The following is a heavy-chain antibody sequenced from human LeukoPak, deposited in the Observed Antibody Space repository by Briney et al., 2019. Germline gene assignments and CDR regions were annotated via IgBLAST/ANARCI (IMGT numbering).Heavy chain of an antibody. CDR1: GGTFSSYA. J-gene: IGHJ4*02. CDR2: IIPIFGTA. Sequence: SVKVSCKASGGTFSSYAISWVRQAPGQGLEWMGGIIPIFGTANYAQKFQGRVTITADKSTSTAYMELSSLRSEDTAVYYCARGYYYDSSGYPPYFDYWGQGTLVTVSS. D-gene: IGHD3-22*01. V-gene: IGHV1-69*06. CDR3: ARGYYYDSSGYPPYFDY.